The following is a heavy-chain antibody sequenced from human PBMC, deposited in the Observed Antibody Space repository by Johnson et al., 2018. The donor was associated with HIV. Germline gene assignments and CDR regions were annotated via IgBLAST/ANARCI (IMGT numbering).Heavy chain of an antibody. CDR2: ISFSGG. D-gene: IGHD6-6*01. J-gene: IGHJ3*02. Sequence: EVHLVESGGGLVQPGGSLRLSCGASPFTFNSNATSWVRQAPVKGLDWVSLISFSGGKGRFTISRDNSKNTLYLQMNSLRAEDTAVYYCAAGLVGAFDIWGQGTMVTVSS. CDR3: AAGLVGAFDI. V-gene: IGHV3-23*04. CDR1: PFTFNSNA.